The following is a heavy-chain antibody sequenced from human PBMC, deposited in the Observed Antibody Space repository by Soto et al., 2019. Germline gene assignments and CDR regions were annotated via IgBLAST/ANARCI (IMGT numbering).Heavy chain of an antibody. Sequence: QVQLVQSGAEVKKPGASVKVSCKASGYTFTGYYMHWVRQAPGQGLEWTGWINPNSGGTNYAQKFQGWVTMTRDTSISTAYMELSRLRSDDTAVYYCATQRSEWELSFDYWGQGTLVTVSS. V-gene: IGHV1-2*04. CDR3: ATQRSEWELSFDY. D-gene: IGHD1-26*01. CDR2: INPNSGGT. J-gene: IGHJ4*02. CDR1: GYTFTGYY.